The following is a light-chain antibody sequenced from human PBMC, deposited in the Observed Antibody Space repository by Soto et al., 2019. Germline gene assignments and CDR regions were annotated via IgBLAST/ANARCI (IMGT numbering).Light chain of an antibody. Sequence: DIQMTQSPSTLSASVGDRVTITCRASQSLSSKLAWYQQRPGTAPKLFIYKASSLESGVPSRFSGSESETEFTLTISGLQPDDLATYYCEQYSEYPWTFGQGTKVEIK. CDR3: EQYSEYPWT. J-gene: IGKJ1*01. CDR1: QSLSSK. CDR2: KAS. V-gene: IGKV1-5*03.